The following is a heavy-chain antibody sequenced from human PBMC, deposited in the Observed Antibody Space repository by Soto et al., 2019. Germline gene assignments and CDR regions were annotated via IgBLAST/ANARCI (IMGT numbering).Heavy chain of an antibody. Sequence: QVQLVESGGGVVRPGASLRLSCAATGFSFSPHGMHWVRQAPGKGLEWLAGINAWSEEGYADSGRGRFTISRDNARNILNRQMENLSTGVSALSDGASDDLFAGNGFNYWGQGTLVTVSS. V-gene: IGHV3-33*01. J-gene: IGHJ4*02. D-gene: IGHD6-13*01. CDR1: GFSFSPHG. CDR3: ASDDLFAGNGFNY. CDR2: INAWSEE.